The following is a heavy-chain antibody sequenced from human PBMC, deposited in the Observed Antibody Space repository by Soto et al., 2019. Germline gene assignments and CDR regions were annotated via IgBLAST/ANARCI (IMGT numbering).Heavy chain of an antibody. CDR1: GFTFSSYG. J-gene: IGHJ3*02. CDR3: AKDGGVDRKDAFDI. D-gene: IGHD2-8*02. V-gene: IGHV3-30*18. Sequence: QVQLVESGGGVVQPGRSLRLSCAAAGFTFSSYGMHWVRQAPGKGLEWVAVISYDGSNKYYADSVKGRFTIARDNSKNTLYLQMNSLRAEDMSVYYCAKDGGVDRKDAFDIWGQGTMVTVSS. CDR2: ISYDGSNK.